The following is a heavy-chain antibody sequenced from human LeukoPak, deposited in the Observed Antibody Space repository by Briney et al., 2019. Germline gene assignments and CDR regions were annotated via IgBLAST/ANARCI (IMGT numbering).Heavy chain of an antibody. CDR1: GFTFTSYS. CDR3: AKRVVVTAIHYYFDY. CDR2: ISGGGGST. Sequence: GGSLRLSCAASGFTFTSYSMNWVRQAPGKGLEWVSTISGGGGSTYYADSVKGRFTISRDNSKNTLYLQVNSLRAEDTAVYYCAKRVVVTAIHYYFDYWGQGTLVTVPA. J-gene: IGHJ4*02. D-gene: IGHD2-21*02. V-gene: IGHV3-23*01.